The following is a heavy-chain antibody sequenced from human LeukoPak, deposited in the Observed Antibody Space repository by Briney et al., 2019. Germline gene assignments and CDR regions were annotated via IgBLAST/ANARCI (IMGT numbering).Heavy chain of an antibody. CDR1: GNYW. J-gene: IGHJ6*02. D-gene: IGHD4-11*01. CDR3: ARETTVTTIYYYYYYGMDV. V-gene: IGHV3-74*01. Sequence: GGSLRLSCAASGNYWMHWVRQVPGKGLVWVSHINSDGSWTSYADSVKGRFTISKDNAKNTVYLQMNSLRAEDTAVYYCARETTVTTIYYYYYYGMDVWGQGTTVTVSS. CDR2: INSDGSWT.